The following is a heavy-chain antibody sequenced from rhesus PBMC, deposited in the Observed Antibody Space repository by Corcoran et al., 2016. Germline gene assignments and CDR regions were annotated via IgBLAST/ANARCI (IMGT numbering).Heavy chain of an antibody. CDR2: ISGSSGST. CDR3: ARYYYSGSYYYHFDY. V-gene: IGHV4-65*01. Sequence: QVQLQESGPGLVKPSETLSLTCAVSGGSLSSSNWGSWIRQPPGKGLEWIGYISGSSGSTYYNPSLKSRVTISTDTSKNQFSLKLSSVTAADTAVYYCARYYYSGSYYYHFDYWGQGVLVTVSS. CDR1: GGSLSSSNW. J-gene: IGHJ4*01. D-gene: IGHD3-16*01.